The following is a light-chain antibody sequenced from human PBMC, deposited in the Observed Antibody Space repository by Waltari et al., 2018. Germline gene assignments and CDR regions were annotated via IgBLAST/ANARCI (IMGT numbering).Light chain of an antibody. Sequence: EIVLTQSPGTLSLSPGERATLFCRASQTVSSNFLAWYQQKPGQAPKLRIYGASTTATGTPDRFSGSGSGTDFSLTISSLEPEDFAVSYCQQYDTSPPTYTFGQGTKLEIK. CDR1: QTVSSNF. J-gene: IGKJ2*01. V-gene: IGKV3-20*01. CDR2: GAS. CDR3: QQYDTSPPTYT.